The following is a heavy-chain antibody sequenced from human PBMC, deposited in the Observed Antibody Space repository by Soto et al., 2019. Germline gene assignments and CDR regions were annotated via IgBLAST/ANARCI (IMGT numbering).Heavy chain of an antibody. Sequence: PGGSLRLSCAASGFTFSSYGMHWVRQAPGKGLEWVAVISYDGSNKYYADSVKGRFTISRDNSKNTLYLQMNSLRAEDTAVYCCARDSVRYSSSWYPGWFDPWGQGTLVTVSS. CDR2: ISYDGSNK. V-gene: IGHV3-30*03. J-gene: IGHJ5*02. CDR3: ARDSVRYSSSWYPGWFDP. D-gene: IGHD6-13*01. CDR1: GFTFSSYG.